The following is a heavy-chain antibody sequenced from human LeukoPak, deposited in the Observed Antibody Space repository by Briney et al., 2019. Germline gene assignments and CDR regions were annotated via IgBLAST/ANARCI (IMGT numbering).Heavy chain of an antibody. Sequence: PGGSLRLSCAASGFTFSSYAMSWVRQAPGKGLGWVSAISGSGGSTYYADSVKGRFTISRDNSKNTLHLQMNSLRAEDTAVYYCAKDTRSPVLWFGEFLKESDYWGQGTLVTVSS. D-gene: IGHD3-10*01. CDR1: GFTFSSYA. J-gene: IGHJ4*02. CDR3: AKDTRSPVLWFGEFLKESDY. V-gene: IGHV3-23*01. CDR2: ISGSGGST.